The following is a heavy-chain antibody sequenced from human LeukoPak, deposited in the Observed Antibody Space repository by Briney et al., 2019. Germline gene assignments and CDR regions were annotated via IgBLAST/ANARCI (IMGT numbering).Heavy chain of an antibody. CDR1: GGSISPYY. J-gene: IGHJ4*01. CDR3: ASDYYDSGSFDY. CDR2: IYYIGST. D-gene: IGHD3-10*01. Sequence: RTSETLSLTCTVSGGSISPYYWSWIRLPPGKGLEWIGSIYYIGSTNYNPSLKSRVTISVDTSKNQFSLELSSVTAADTAVYHCASDYYDSGSFDYRGHGTPVTVSS. V-gene: IGHV4-59*01.